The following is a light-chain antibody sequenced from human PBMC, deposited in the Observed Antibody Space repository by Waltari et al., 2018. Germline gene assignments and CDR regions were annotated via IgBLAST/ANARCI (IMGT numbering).Light chain of an antibody. Sequence: SYELTQPPSVSVPPGQTASITCSGDHLDAKYACWYQPRPGQSPVLVIYQDTKRPSGIPARFSGSTSVNTATLTISGTQTLDEADYYCHVWDSTTVVFGGGTKLTVL. CDR2: QDT. CDR1: HLDAKY. CDR3: HVWDSTTVV. J-gene: IGLJ2*01. V-gene: IGLV3-1*01.